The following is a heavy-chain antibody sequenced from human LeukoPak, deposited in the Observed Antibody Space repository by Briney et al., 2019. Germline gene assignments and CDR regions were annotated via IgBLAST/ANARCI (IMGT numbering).Heavy chain of an antibody. CDR1: GFTFSNAW. D-gene: IGHD3-3*01. CDR3: TWSGLKIES. CDR2: IKTKGEGGTV. Sequence: GGSLRLSCATSGFTFSNAWMTWVRQAQGKGLEWVGRIKTKGEGGTVDYAAPVKGRFTISRDDSKNTLFLQMNSLKTEDTALYYCTWSGLKIESWGQGTLVTVSS. V-gene: IGHV3-15*01. J-gene: IGHJ4*02.